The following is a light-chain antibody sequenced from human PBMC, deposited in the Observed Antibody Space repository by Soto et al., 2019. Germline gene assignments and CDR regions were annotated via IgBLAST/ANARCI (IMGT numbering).Light chain of an antibody. CDR2: RDR. V-gene: IGLV3-1*01. CDR3: QAWDSNPGVV. CDR1: KLENKF. J-gene: IGLJ2*01. Sequence: SYVLTQPPSVSVSPGQTASITCSGNKLENKFVSWYQQRPGQSPVLVIYRDRERPSGIPERFSASNSGNTATLTISGTQAVDEADYYCQAWDSNPGVVFGGGTKLTVL.